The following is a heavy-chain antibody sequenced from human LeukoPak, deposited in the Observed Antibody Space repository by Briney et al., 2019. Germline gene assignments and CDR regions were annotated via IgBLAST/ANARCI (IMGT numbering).Heavy chain of an antibody. J-gene: IGHJ4*02. CDR3: ARVLVRGVIDY. V-gene: IGHV4-38-2*02. CDR2: IYQSGTT. D-gene: IGHD3-10*01. CDR1: GDSISIDYQ. Sequence: SETLSLTCNVSGDSISIDYQWGWIRPPPGKGLEWIGSIYQSGTTNYNPSLKNRVTISIDSSKNQFSLNLSFVTAADTAIYYCARVLVRGVIDYWGQGTLVTVSS.